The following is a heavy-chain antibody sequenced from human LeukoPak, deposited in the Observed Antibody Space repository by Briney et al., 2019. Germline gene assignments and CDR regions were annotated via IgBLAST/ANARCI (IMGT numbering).Heavy chain of an antibody. V-gene: IGHV4-59*12. CDR1: GGSISTYY. Sequence: SETLSLTCTVSGGSISTYYWSWIRQPPGKGLEWIGYIYYSGSTNYNPSLKSRVTISVDTSKNQFSLKLSSVTAADTAVYYCARERFVVVPAAPPGFDPWGQGTLVTVSS. CDR3: ARERFVVVPAAPPGFDP. J-gene: IGHJ5*02. D-gene: IGHD2-2*01. CDR2: IYYSGST.